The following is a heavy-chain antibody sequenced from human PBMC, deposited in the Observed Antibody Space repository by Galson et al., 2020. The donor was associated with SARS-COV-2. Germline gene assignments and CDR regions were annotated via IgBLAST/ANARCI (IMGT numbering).Heavy chain of an antibody. CDR3: AKDWVVPAATNWFDP. CDR1: GFTFSSYG. D-gene: IGHD2-2*01. J-gene: IGHJ5*02. V-gene: IGHV3-33*06. Sequence: GGSLRLSCAASGFTFSSYGMHWVRQAPGKGLEWVAVIWYDGSNKYYADSVKGRFTISRDNSKNTLYLQMNSLRAEDTAVYYCAKDWVVPAATNWFDPWGQGTLVTVSS. CDR2: IWYDGSNK.